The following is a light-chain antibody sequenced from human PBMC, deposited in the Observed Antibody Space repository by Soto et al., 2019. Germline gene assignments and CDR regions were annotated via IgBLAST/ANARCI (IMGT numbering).Light chain of an antibody. CDR1: QAIGDH. CDR3: LQHYTYPPT. CDR2: SVY. V-gene: IGKV1-17*03. J-gene: IGKJ4*01. Sequence: DIQMTQSPSALSASVGDTVTGTCRASQAIGDHLAWFQQQLGKVHQSLIYSVYTLHTGAPSRFRGSGSETYFTLTITNLQPEDFASYYCLQHYTYPPTFGGGT.